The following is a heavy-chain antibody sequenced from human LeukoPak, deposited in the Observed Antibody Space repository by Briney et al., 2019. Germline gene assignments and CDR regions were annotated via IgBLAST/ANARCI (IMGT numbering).Heavy chain of an antibody. CDR1: VVSVSSANNC. Sequence: PSGTLCLTCTLSVVSVSSANNCWGCVCQPPGKDLEWGGSINHVGTTYYNPSLKSPVNLSVATSKKQFSLKLNLMSAADTAVYYFARDYRGYDAFRFDSWGQGTLVPVSS. CDR3: ARDYRGYDAFRFDS. J-gene: IGHJ5*01. D-gene: IGHD5-12*01. CDR2: INHVGTT. V-gene: IGHV4-39*07.